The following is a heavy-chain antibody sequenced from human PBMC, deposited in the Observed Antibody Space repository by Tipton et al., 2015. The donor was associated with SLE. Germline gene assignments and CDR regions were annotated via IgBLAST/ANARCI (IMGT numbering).Heavy chain of an antibody. Sequence: SLRLSCAASGFTFSSYALNWVRQAPGKGLEWVSTISAFSGSGVDTYYADSVKGRFTVSRDNSKNMLYLQMNSLRAEDTAVYFCAKSSAWGPYYLDHWGQGTLVTVST. J-gene: IGHJ4*02. CDR1: GFTFSSYA. V-gene: IGHV3-23*01. CDR3: AKSSAWGPYYLDH. CDR2: ISAFSGSGVDT. D-gene: IGHD3-22*01.